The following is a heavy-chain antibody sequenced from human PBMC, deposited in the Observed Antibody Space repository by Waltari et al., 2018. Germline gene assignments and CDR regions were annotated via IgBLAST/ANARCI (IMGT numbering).Heavy chain of an antibody. CDR1: GDSMSSCDW. J-gene: IGHJ4*02. CDR2: IQRSGRT. Sequence: QMQLQESGPGLVKPSGTLSVTCTVSGDSMSSCDWWSLVRQSPEKGLEWIGQIQRSGRTHYNPSFESRVSRSIDTSNNQFSLKVTSTTAADTAMYYCARDRGRGIYLDAWGRGTLVTVSA. V-gene: IGHV4-4*02. D-gene: IGHD2-15*01. CDR3: ARDRGRGIYLDA.